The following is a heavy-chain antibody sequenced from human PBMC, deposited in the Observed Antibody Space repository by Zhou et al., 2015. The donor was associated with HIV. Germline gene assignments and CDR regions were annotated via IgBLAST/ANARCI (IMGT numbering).Heavy chain of an antibody. J-gene: IGHJ4*02. CDR1: GGTFSSYA. Sequence: QVQLVQSGAEVKKPGSSVKVSCKASGGTFSSYAINWVRQAPGQGLEWMGGIIPLSDTANYAQKFQGRVTITADEFTSTAYMELSSLRSEDTAVYYCARAAYGSGSYSRMNFDYWGQGTLVTVSS. D-gene: IGHD3-10*01. CDR2: IIPLSDTA. CDR3: ARAAYGSGSYSRMNFDY. V-gene: IGHV1-69*01.